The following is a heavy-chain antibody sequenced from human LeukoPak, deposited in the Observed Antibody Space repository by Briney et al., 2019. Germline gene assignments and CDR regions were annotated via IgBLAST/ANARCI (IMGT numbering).Heavy chain of an antibody. CDR1: GGSISSGGYY. CDR2: IYYSGST. V-gene: IGHV4-31*03. Sequence: PSETLSLTCTVSGGSISSGGYYWSWIRQHPGKGLEWIGYIYYSGSTYHNPSLKSRVTMSVDTSKNQFSLNLRSVTAADTAVYYCARDRYSYGFWGQGILVTVSS. CDR3: ARDRYSYGF. D-gene: IGHD5-18*01. J-gene: IGHJ4*02.